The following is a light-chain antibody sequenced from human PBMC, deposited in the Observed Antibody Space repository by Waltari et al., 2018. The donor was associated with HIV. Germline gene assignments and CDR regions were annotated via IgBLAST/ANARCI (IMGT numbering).Light chain of an antibody. CDR2: KAS. CDR3: QQYNSYPYT. Sequence: DIQMTQSPSTLSASVEDRVTITCRSSQSISSWLAWYQQIPGKAPNLLIYKASSLESGVPSRFSGSGSGTEFTLTISSLQPDDFATYYCQQYNSYPYTFGQGTKLEIK. V-gene: IGKV1-5*03. J-gene: IGKJ2*01. CDR1: QSISSW.